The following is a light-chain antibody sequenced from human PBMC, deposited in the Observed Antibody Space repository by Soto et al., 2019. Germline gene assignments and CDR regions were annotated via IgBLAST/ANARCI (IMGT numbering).Light chain of an antibody. V-gene: IGLV3-25*03. CDR2: KDN. Sequence: SYELTQPPSVSVYPRQTASITCSGDVLSKQYAYWYHQKPGQAPVLVIYKDNERASGIPERFSGSSSGTTVTLTSSGVQAEDEAYYYCQSADVIDVVFGGGTKLTVL. CDR1: VLSKQY. CDR3: QSADVIDVV. J-gene: IGLJ2*01.